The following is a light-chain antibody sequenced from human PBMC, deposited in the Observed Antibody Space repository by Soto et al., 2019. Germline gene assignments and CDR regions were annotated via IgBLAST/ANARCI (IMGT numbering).Light chain of an antibody. CDR2: DVS. CDR1: QSVGSTF. Sequence: EIVLTQSRATLCLCTGERATLSCRASQSVGSTFLAWYQQKPGQAPRLLIYDVSTRATGIPDRFSGSWSGTDFTLSISRLEPEDVAVYYCGQFVSSPPRTFGQGTKVDIK. V-gene: IGKV3-20*01. CDR3: GQFVSSPPRT. J-gene: IGKJ1*01.